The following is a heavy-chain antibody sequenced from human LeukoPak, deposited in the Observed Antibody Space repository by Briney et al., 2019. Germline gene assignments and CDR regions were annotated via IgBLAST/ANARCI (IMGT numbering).Heavy chain of an antibody. CDR3: ARRRELEPVPAPFDI. J-gene: IGHJ3*02. CDR2: IIPMYGTS. CDR1: GGTFNNYG. Sequence: ASVKVSCKASGGTFNNYGINWVRQAPGQGLEWMGGIIPMYGTSNYAQKFQGRVTITTDESTRTVYMELSSLRSEDTALYYCARRRELEPVPAPFDIWGQGTMVTVSS. V-gene: IGHV1-69*05. D-gene: IGHD1-1*01.